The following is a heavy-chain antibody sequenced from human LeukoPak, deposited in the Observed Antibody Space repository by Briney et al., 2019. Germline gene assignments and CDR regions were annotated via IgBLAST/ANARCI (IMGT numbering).Heavy chain of an antibody. CDR3: AGRNTAMVAGLDY. J-gene: IGHJ4*02. CDR1: GYTFTTYD. Sequence: GASVKVSCKASGYTFTTYDINWVRQATGQGLEWMGWMNPNSGNTGYAQKFQGRVTMTRNTSISTAFMELSGLRSEDTAVYFCAGRNTAMVAGLDYWGQGSLVTVSS. CDR2: MNPNSGNT. V-gene: IGHV1-8*01. D-gene: IGHD5-18*01.